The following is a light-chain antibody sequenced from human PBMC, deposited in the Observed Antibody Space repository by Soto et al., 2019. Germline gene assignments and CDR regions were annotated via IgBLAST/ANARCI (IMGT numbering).Light chain of an antibody. CDR1: SRDVGGY. CDR2: EVS. V-gene: IGLV2-14*01. Sequence: QSALTQPASVAGSPGQSITISCTGTSRDVGGYVSWYQQHPGKAPKLMIYEVSNRPSGVSNRFSGSKSGNTASLTISGLQAEDEAEYYCRSYTSSNTVVCGVGTKLTVL. J-gene: IGLJ2*01. CDR3: RSYTSSNTVV.